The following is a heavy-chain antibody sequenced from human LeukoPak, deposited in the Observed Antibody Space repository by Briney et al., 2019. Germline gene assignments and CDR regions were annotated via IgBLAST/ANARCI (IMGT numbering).Heavy chain of an antibody. CDR1: GFTVSSNY. V-gene: IGHV3-66*02. D-gene: IGHD5/OR15-5a*01. J-gene: IGHJ4*02. CDR3: AILESTEGTRY. CDR2: IYSVGTT. Sequence: GGSLRLSCEDSGFTVSSNYMSWVRQAPGKGLEWVSVIYSVGTTYYDESVKGRFTISRDTSKNPVFLQMNSLRAEDTAVYYCAILESTEGTRYCGQGTLVTVSS.